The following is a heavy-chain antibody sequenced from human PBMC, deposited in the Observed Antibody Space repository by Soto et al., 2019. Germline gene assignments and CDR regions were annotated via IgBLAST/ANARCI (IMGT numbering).Heavy chain of an antibody. CDR3: ARRLEDYYYGMDV. CDR2: IWYGGSNK. Sequence: PGGSLRLSCAASGFTFSSYGMHWVRQAPGKGLEWVAVIWYGGSNKYYADSVKGRFTISRDNSKNTLYLQMNSLRAEDTAVYYCARRLEDYYYGMDVWGQGTTVTVSS. J-gene: IGHJ6*02. V-gene: IGHV3-33*01. CDR1: GFTFSSYG.